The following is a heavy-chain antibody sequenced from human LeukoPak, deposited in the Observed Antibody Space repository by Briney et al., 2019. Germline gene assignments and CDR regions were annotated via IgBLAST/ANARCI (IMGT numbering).Heavy chain of an antibody. V-gene: IGHV1-24*01. D-gene: IGHD3-9*01. CDR1: GYTLTELS. CDR2: FDPEDGET. CDR3: ATSLDRFDILFPYYGMDV. J-gene: IGHJ6*02. Sequence: ASVKVSCKVSGYTLTELSMHWVRQAPGKGLEWMGGFDPEDGETIYAQRFQGRVTMTEDTSTDTAYMELSSLRSEDTAVYYCATSLDRFDILFPYYGMDVWGQGTTVTVSS.